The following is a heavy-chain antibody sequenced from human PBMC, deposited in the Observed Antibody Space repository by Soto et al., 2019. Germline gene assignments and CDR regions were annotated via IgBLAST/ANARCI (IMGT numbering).Heavy chain of an antibody. CDR3: AHRADLNGNWDGGYFDY. V-gene: IGHV2-5*02. J-gene: IGHJ4*02. D-gene: IGHD1-1*01. CDR1: GFSLTARPVG. Sequence: QITLKESGPTRVKPTQTLTLTCTFSGFSLTARPVGVGWIRQPPGKALERLALIYWDDDKRYSPSLKSRLSIAKDTSKNQVVLTMTNMDPVDTAIYYSAHRADLNGNWDGGYFDYWGQGALVTVSS. CDR2: IYWDDDK.